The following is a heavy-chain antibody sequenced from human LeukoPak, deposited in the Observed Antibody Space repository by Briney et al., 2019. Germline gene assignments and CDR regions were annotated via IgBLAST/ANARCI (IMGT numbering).Heavy chain of an antibody. Sequence: GASVKVSCKVSGYTFTNYGISWVRQAPGQGLEWMGWISTYNGNTKYAQKFQGRVTMTRDTSISTAYMELSRLRSDDTAVYYCARDGPVLRFLEWLFENWGQGTLVTVSS. CDR3: ARDGPVLRFLEWLFEN. CDR1: GYTFTNYG. D-gene: IGHD3-3*01. J-gene: IGHJ4*02. CDR2: ISTYNGNT. V-gene: IGHV1-18*01.